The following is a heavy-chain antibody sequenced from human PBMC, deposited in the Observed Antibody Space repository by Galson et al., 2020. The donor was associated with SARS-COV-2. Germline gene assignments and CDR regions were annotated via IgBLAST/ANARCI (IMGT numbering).Heavy chain of an antibody. CDR1: GFTFSSYG. V-gene: IGHV3-30*18. Sequence: GGSLRLSCAASGFTFSSYGMHWVRQAPGKGLEWVAFISYDGSNKYYADSVKGRFTISRDNSKNTLYLQMNSLRAEDTAVYYCANALMDTIDYWGQGTLVTVSS. CDR3: ANALMDTIDY. D-gene: IGHD5-18*01. J-gene: IGHJ4*02. CDR2: ISYDGSNK.